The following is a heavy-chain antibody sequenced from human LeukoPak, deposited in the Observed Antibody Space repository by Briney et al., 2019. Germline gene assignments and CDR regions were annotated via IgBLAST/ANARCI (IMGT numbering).Heavy chain of an antibody. D-gene: IGHD4-17*01. CDR1: GGSISSYY. CDR3: ARDLYGDGSYFDP. V-gene: IGHV4-4*07. Sequence: SETLSLTCTVSGGSISSYYWSWIRQPAGKGLEWIGRIYTSGSTNYNPSLKSRVTISLDTSKNQISLNLSSVIAADTAVYYCARDLYGDGSYFDPWGQGTLVTVSS. CDR2: IYTSGST. J-gene: IGHJ5*02.